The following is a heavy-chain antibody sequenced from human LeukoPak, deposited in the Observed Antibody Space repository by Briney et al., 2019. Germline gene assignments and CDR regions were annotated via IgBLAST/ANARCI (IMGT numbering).Heavy chain of an antibody. D-gene: IGHD3-22*01. V-gene: IGHV1-2*02. CDR3: ARVTYYYDSSGYSRLDYYYGMDV. J-gene: IGHJ6*02. CDR1: GYTFTGYY. CDR2: INPNSGGT. Sequence: ASVKVSCKASGYTFTGYYMHWVRQAPGQGLEWMGWINPNSGGTNYAQKFQGRVTMTRDTSTSTAYMELRSLRSDDTAVYYCARVTYYYDSSGYSRLDYYYGMDVWGQGTTVTVSS.